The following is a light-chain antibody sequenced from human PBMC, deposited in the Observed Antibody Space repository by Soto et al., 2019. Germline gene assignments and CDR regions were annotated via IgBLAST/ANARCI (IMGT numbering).Light chain of an antibody. J-gene: IGKJ1*01. CDR1: QSVLYSSNNKNY. V-gene: IGKV4-1*01. Sequence: DIVMTQSPDFLAVSLGERATINCKSSQSVLYSSNNKNYLAWYQQRPGQPPKLLIYWASTREYGVPDRFSGSGSGTDFTLTISSLQAEDVAVYYCQQYYSTPLTFGQGTKVEVK. CDR3: QQYYSTPLT. CDR2: WAS.